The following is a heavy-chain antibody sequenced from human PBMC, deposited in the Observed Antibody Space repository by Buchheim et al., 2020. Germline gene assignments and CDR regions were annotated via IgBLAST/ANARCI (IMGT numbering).Heavy chain of an antibody. J-gene: IGHJ4*02. CDR3: ARSDDILTGYYTPFDY. CDR2: ISSSGSTI. CDR1: GFTFSSYE. V-gene: IGHV3-48*03. D-gene: IGHD3-9*01. Sequence: EVQLVESGGGLVQPGGSLRLSCAASGFTFSSYEMNWVRLAPGKGLEWVSYISSSGSTIYYADSVKGRFTISRDNAKNSLYLQMNSLRAEDTAVYYCARSDDILTGYYTPFDYWGQGTL.